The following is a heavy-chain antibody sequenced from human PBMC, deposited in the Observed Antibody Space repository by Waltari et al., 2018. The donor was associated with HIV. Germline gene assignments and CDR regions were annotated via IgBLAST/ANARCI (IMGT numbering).Heavy chain of an antibody. D-gene: IGHD3-16*02. V-gene: IGHV3-53*05. CDR1: NFSVASIY. J-gene: IGHJ5*02. Sequence: EVGGSLIQPGGSLRRSCFVSNFSVASIYFTWVRQSPTRGREWVATIDRDETTHYSSSVKGRFVISRDNSKNIVYLLMKYLLFDDSAKYFCARGVRYLGPWGQGTQVTVSS. CDR2: IDRDETT. CDR3: ARGVRYLGP.